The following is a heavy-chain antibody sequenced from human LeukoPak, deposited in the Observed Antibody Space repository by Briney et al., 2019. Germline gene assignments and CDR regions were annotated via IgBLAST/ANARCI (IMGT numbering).Heavy chain of an antibody. V-gene: IGHV1-24*01. CDR2: FDPEDGET. J-gene: IGHJ4*02. CDR3: AGWGYSGSYYRPFDY. D-gene: IGHD1-26*01. Sequence: ASVKVSCKVSGYTLTELSMHWVRQAPGKGLEWMGGFDPEDGETIYAQKFQGRVTMTEDTSTDTAYMELSSLRSEDTAVYYCAGWGYSGSYYRPFDYWGQGTLVTVSS. CDR1: GYTLTELS.